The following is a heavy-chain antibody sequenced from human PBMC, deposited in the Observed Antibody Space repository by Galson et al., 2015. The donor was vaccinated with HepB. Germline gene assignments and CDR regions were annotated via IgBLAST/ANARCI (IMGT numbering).Heavy chain of an antibody. CDR1: GYTFSRYG. J-gene: IGHJ5*02. CDR2: ISGDNANT. D-gene: IGHD1-26*01. V-gene: IGHV1-18*01. CDR3: ARGTGLIGSYYEEFNWFDP. Sequence: SVKVSCKASGYTFSRYGISWVRQAPGQGLEWMGWISGDNANTNYAQKLQGRVTMTTDTSTSTAYMELRSLSSDDTAVYYCARGTGLIGSYYEEFNWFDPWGQGTLVTVSS.